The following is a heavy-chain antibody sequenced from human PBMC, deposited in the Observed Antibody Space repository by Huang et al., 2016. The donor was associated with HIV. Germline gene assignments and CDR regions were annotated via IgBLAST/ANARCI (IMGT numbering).Heavy chain of an antibody. D-gene: IGHD3-22*01. CDR1: GYSFTCYG. V-gene: IGHV1-18*01. J-gene: IGHJ3*01. CDR2: TSTFNGDT. CDR3: TRDPKYHRIGYYRQSRGIDV. Sequence: QAQLMKFGPEGKKAGASVKVSCKTSGYSFTCYGIPWVRQAPGQGTGWVVATSTFNGDTENAPRLQCRVSLTTHTSTSTADMELVSLGFDDTSVYFCTRDPKYHRIGYYRQSRGIDVWGQGTMVSVSS.